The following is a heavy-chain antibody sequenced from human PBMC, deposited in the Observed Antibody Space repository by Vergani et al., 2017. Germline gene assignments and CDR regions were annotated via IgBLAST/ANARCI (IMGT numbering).Heavy chain of an antibody. D-gene: IGHD2-15*01. Sequence: QVQLVQSGAEVKKPGSSVKVSCKASGGTFSSYAISWVRQAPGQGLEWVGRIIPILGIANYAQKFQGRVTITADKSTSTAYMELSSLRSEDTAVYYCARGDIVVAYNWFDPWGQGTLVTVSS. CDR3: ARGDIVVAYNWFDP. J-gene: IGHJ5*02. CDR1: GGTFSSYA. V-gene: IGHV1-69*04. CDR2: IIPILGIA.